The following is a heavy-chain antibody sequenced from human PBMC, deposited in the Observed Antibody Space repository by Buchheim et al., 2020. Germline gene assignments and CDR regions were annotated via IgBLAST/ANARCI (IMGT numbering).Heavy chain of an antibody. CDR3: AKDMAYCGGDCYHLHYYYYGMDV. CDR1: GFTFSSYA. V-gene: IGHV3-23*01. CDR2: ISGSGGST. D-gene: IGHD2-21*02. Sequence: EVQLLESGGGLVQPGGSLRLSCAASGFTFSSYAMSWVRQAPGKGLEWVSAISGSGGSTYYADSVKGRFTISRDNSKNTLYLQMNSLRAEDTAVYYCAKDMAYCGGDCYHLHYYYYGMDVWGQGTT. J-gene: IGHJ6*02.